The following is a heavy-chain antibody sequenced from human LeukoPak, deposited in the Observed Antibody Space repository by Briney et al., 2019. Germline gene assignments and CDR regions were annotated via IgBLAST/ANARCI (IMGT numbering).Heavy chain of an antibody. CDR2: INTNTGNP. V-gene: IGHV7-4-1*02. CDR3: ARDSSWYRTDV. D-gene: IGHD6-13*01. CDR1: GYTFTSYA. J-gene: IGHJ6*04. Sequence: ASVKVFCKASGYTFTSYAMNWVRQAPGKGLEWMGWINTNTGNPTYAKGFTGRFVFSLDTSVSTAYLQISSLKAEDTAVYYCARDSSWYRTDVWGKGTTVTVSS.